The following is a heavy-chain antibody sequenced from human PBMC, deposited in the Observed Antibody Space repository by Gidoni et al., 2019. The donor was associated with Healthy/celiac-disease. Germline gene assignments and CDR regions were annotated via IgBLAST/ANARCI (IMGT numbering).Heavy chain of an antibody. Sequence: QVQLQESGPGLVKPSETLSLTCTVSGGSISSYYWSLIRQPPGKGLEWIGYIYYSGSTNYNPSLKSRVTISVDTSKNQFSLKLSSVTAADTAVYYCARGIRRGGYYFDYWGQGTLVTVSS. CDR2: IYYSGST. CDR3: ARGIRRGGYYFDY. V-gene: IGHV4-59*01. J-gene: IGHJ4*02. CDR1: GGSISSYY. D-gene: IGHD3-3*02.